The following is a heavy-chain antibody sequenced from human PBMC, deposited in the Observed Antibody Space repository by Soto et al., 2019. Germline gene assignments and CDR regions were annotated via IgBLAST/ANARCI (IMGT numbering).Heavy chain of an antibody. CDR3: AKDLLHVLRYFTHDAFDI. J-gene: IGHJ3*02. CDR2: ISGSGGST. D-gene: IGHD3-9*01. CDR1: GFTFSSYA. V-gene: IGHV3-23*01. Sequence: QPGGSLRLSCAASGFTFSSYAMSWVRQAPGKGLEWVSAISGSGGSTYYADSVKGRFTISRDNSKNTLYLQMNSLRAEDTAVYYCAKDLLHVLRYFTHDAFDIWGQGTMVTVSS.